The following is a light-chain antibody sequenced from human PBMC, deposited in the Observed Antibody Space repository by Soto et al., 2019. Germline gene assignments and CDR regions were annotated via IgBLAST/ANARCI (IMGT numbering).Light chain of an antibody. CDR2: DVS. Sequence: QSVLTQPASVSGSPEQSITISCTGTSSDVGGYNYVSWYQQHPGKAPKLMIYDVSNRPSGVSNRFSGSKSGNTASLTISGLQAEDEADYYCSSYTSSSTLEGVFGTGTKVTVL. CDR3: SSYTSSSTLEGV. CDR1: SSDVGGYNY. J-gene: IGLJ1*01. V-gene: IGLV2-14*01.